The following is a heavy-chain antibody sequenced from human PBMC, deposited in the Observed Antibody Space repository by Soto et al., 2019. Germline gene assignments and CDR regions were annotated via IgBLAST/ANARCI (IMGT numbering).Heavy chain of an antibody. D-gene: IGHD6-6*01. Sequence: QLQLQESGPGLVKPSETLSLTCTVSGGSITSSSHYWGWIRQPPGKGLECIGNIYYDGNTYYNPSLKSPVTISLDTSKNQFSLRLNSVTAADTAVYYCARSSITPRLFMYPFDYWGQGTLVTVSS. CDR3: ARSSITPRLFMYPFDY. CDR2: IYYDGNT. J-gene: IGHJ4*02. CDR1: GGSITSSSHY. V-gene: IGHV4-39*01.